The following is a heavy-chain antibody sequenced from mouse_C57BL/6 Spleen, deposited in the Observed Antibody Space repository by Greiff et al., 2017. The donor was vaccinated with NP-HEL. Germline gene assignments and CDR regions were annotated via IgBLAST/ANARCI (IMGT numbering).Heavy chain of an antibody. D-gene: IGHD2-5*01. V-gene: IGHV5-17*01. CDR3: ARPYYSNYWFAY. CDR2: ISSGSSTI. CDR1: GFTFSDYG. J-gene: IGHJ3*01. Sequence: DVQLVESGGGLVKPGGSLKLSCAASGFTFSDYGMHWVRQAPEKGLEWVAYISSGSSTIYYADTVKGRFTISRDNAKNTLFLQMTSLRSEDTAMYYCARPYYSNYWFAYWGQGTLVTVSA.